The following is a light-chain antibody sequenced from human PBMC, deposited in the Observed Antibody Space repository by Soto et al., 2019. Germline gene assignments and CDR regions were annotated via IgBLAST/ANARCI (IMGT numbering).Light chain of an antibody. J-gene: IGLJ1*01. CDR1: SSDIGSYNR. CDR2: NT. V-gene: IGLV2-18*02. Sequence: QSALTQPASVSGSPGQSITISCTGTSSDIGSYNRVSWYQQPPGTAPKLIFGNTNRPSGVPDRFSGSKSGTSASLAITGLQAEDEGDYYCQSYDSTLSARYVFGTGTKVTVL. CDR3: QSYDSTLSARYV.